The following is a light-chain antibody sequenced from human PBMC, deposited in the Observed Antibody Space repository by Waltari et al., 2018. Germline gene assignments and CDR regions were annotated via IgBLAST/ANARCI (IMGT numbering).Light chain of an antibody. Sequence: ETVLTQSPGILSVSPGERATLSCRASPSVTTNLAWYQQKPGLVPRLLIYDVSTRAAGVPARFSGSGSGTEFTLTISSLQSEDFAVYYCQQYHQRPPWTFGPGTKVEMK. CDR3: QQYHQRPPWT. J-gene: IGKJ1*01. CDR2: DVS. V-gene: IGKV3-15*01. CDR1: PSVTTN.